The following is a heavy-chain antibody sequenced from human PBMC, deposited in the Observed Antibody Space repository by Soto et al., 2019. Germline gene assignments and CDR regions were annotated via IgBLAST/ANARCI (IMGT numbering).Heavy chain of an antibody. CDR2: IYYSGST. V-gene: IGHV4-31*03. D-gene: IGHD3-22*01. CDR1: GGSISSGGYY. Sequence: QVQLQESGPGLVKPSQTLSLTCTVSGGSISSGGYYWSWIRQHPGKGLEWIGYIYYSGSTYYNPSRMSRVTISVDTSKNQFSLKLSSVTAADTAVYYCAREVRNYYDSSGPLYWGQGTLVTVSS. J-gene: IGHJ4*02. CDR3: AREVRNYYDSSGPLY.